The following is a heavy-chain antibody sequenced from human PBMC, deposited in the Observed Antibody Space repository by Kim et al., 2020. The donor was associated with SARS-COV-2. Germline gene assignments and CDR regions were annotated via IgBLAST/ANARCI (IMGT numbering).Heavy chain of an antibody. J-gene: IGHJ4*02. D-gene: IGHD3-16*01. Sequence: GGSLRLSCAASGFTFSSYAMSWVRQAPGKGLEWVSAISGSGGSTYYADSVKGRFTISRDNSKNTLYLQMNSLRAEDTAVYYCAKETPPGGLKYYDYVWGSYVGGDLWPPDYWGQGTLVTVSS. CDR2: ISGSGGST. V-gene: IGHV3-23*01. CDR3: AKETPPGGLKYYDYVWGSYVGGDLWPPDY. CDR1: GFTFSSYA.